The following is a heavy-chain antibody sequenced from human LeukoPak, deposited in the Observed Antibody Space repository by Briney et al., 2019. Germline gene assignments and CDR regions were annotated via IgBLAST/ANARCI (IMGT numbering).Heavy chain of an antibody. CDR2: IYYSGST. Sequence: SETLSLTCTVSGGSISSYYWSWIRQPPGKGLEWIGYIYYSGSTNYNPSLKSRVTISVDTSKNQFSLKLSSVTAADTAAYYCARSSPPIVGFLYYFDYWGQGTLVTVSS. CDR3: ARSSPPIVGFLYYFDY. J-gene: IGHJ4*02. D-gene: IGHD1-26*01. V-gene: IGHV4-59*08. CDR1: GGSISSYY.